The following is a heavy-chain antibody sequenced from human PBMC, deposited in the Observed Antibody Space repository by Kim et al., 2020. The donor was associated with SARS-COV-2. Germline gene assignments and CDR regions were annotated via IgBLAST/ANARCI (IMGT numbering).Heavy chain of an antibody. CDR2: ISAYNGNT. D-gene: IGHD5-12*01. CDR1: GYTFTSYG. CDR3: ARDVRHVDIVATINHYYYYGMDV. J-gene: IGHJ6*02. Sequence: ASVKVSCKASGYTFTSYGISWVRQAPGQWLEWMGWISAYNGNTNYAQKLQGRVTMTTDTYTSTAYMELRSLRSDDTAVYYCARDVRHVDIVATINHYYYYGMDVWGQGTTVTVSS. V-gene: IGHV1-18*01.